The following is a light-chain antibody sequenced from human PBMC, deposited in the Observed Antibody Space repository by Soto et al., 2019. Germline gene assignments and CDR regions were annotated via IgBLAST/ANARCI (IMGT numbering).Light chain of an antibody. J-gene: IGKJ1*01. V-gene: IGKV3-20*01. CDR1: QSVSSSY. CDR2: GAS. CDR3: QQYGSSST. Sequence: EILFTKFTRTLSLYPGARPSLSWWASQSVSSSYLAWYQQKPGQAPRLLIYGASSRATGIPDRFSGSGSGTDFTLTISRLEPEDFAVYYCQQYGSSSTFGQGTKVDIK.